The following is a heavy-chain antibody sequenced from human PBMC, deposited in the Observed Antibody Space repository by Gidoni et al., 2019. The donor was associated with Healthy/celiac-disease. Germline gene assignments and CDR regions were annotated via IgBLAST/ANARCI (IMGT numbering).Heavy chain of an antibody. D-gene: IGHD5-18*01. CDR2: IYYSGST. Sequence: QLQLQESGPGLVKPSETLSLTCTVSGGSISSSSYYWGWIRQPPGKGLEWIGSIYYSGSTYYNPSLKSRVTISVDTSKNQFSLKLSSVTAADTAVYYCARHFGKDTGTSFPFDIWGQGTMVTVSS. CDR1: GGSISSSSYY. V-gene: IGHV4-39*01. CDR3: ARHFGKDTGTSFPFDI. J-gene: IGHJ3*02.